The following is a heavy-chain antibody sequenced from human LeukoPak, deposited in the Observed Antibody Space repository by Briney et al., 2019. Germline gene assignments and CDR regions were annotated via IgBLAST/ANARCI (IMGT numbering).Heavy chain of an antibody. CDR1: GGSFSGNY. CDR2: INHSGST. D-gene: IGHD3-3*01. J-gene: IGHJ4*02. CDR3: ARGFINFWSGYHDY. V-gene: IGHV4-34*01. Sequence: SETLSLTCAVYGGSFSGNYWSWIRQPPGKGLEWIGEINHSGSTNYNPSLKSRVTISVDTSKNQFSLKLSSVTAADTAVYYCARGFINFWSGYHDYWGQGTLVTVSS.